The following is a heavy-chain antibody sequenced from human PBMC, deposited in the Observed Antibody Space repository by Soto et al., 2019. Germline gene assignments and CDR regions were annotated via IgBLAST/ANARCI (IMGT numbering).Heavy chain of an antibody. J-gene: IGHJ4*02. Sequence: LRLSCAAFGFTFNTYAMHWVRQSPGKGLEWVAFISSGSDYIYYADSVKGRFTISRDNAKSSLYLQMNSLTDDDTALYYCASEYCSGGSCYSRIFDYWGQGSLVTVSS. CDR1: GFTFNTYA. CDR2: ISSGSDYI. D-gene: IGHD2-15*01. V-gene: IGHV3-21*04. CDR3: ASEYCSGGSCYSRIFDY.